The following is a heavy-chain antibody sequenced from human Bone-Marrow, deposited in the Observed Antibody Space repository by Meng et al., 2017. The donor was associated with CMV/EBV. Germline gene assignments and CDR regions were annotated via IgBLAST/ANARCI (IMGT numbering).Heavy chain of an antibody. Sequence: GESLEISCGCSGFTYSNAWMSWVRQAPGKGLEWVGRIKSKTDGGTTDYAAPVKGRFTISRDDSKNTLYLQMNSLTAEDTAVYYCTTDYNYYGMDVWGQGTTVTVSS. CDR1: GFTYSNAW. J-gene: IGHJ6*01. CDR3: TTDYNYYGMDV. CDR2: IKSKTDGGTT. V-gene: IGHV3-15*01.